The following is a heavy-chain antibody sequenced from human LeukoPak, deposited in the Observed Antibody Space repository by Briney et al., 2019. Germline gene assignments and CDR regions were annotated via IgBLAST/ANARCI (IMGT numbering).Heavy chain of an antibody. CDR3: AKAQSGYCTKGVCPPFDY. D-gene: IGHD2-8*01. J-gene: IGHJ4*01. V-gene: IGHV3-9*01. CDR2: ISWNSGSI. Sequence: GRSLRLSCAASGFTFDDYAMHWVRQAPGKGLEWVSGISWNSGSIGYADSVKGRFTISRDNAKNSLYLQMNSLRAEDTALYYCAKAQSGYCTKGVCPPFDYWGQGTLVTGSS. CDR1: GFTFDDYA.